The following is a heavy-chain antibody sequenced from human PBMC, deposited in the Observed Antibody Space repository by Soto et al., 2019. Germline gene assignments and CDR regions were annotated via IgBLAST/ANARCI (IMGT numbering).Heavy chain of an antibody. D-gene: IGHD3-16*01. V-gene: IGHV4-34*01. Sequence: SETLSLTCAVYGGSFSGSYWSWIRQSLGKGLEWIGEINHSGDTNYNPSLKSRVTISLDTSENQFSLNLRSVTAADTAVYYCARVYGYFYYYYMDIWGKGTTVTVSS. J-gene: IGHJ6*03. CDR2: INHSGDT. CDR1: GGSFSGSY. CDR3: ARVYGYFYYYYMDI.